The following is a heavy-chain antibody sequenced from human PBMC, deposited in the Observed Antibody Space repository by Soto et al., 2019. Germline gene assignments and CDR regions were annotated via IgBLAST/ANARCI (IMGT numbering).Heavy chain of an antibody. D-gene: IGHD5-18*01. CDR2: ISGSGAGT. J-gene: IGHJ4*02. CDR1: GFIFTSCA. Sequence: EVQLLESGGGLVQPGGSLRLSCAASGFIFTSCAMSWVRQAPGKGLEWVSHISGSGAGTYYADSVKGRFTISRDNSENTWYLHRSSLRAEDAAVYYCAQEEGDGYSRADCWGQGTLVTVSS. CDR3: AQEEGDGYSRADC. V-gene: IGHV3-23*01.